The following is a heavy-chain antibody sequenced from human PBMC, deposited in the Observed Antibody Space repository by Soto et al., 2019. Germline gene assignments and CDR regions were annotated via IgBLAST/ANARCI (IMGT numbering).Heavy chain of an antibody. Sequence: GGSLRLSXAASGFTFSSYGMHWVRQAPGKGLEWVAVIWYDGSNKYYADSVKGRFTISRDNSKNTLYLQMNSLRAEDTAVYYCARDAGECSGGSCYSLYGMDVWGQGTTVTVSS. V-gene: IGHV3-33*01. CDR1: GFTFSSYG. CDR2: IWYDGSNK. CDR3: ARDAGECSGGSCYSLYGMDV. D-gene: IGHD2-15*01. J-gene: IGHJ6*02.